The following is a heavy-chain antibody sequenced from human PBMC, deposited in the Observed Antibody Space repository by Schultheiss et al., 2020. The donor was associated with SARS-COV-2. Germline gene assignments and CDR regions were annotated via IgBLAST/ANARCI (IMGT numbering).Heavy chain of an antibody. V-gene: IGHV3-23*01. CDR1: GITFSTYA. D-gene: IGHD5-24*01. J-gene: IGHJ4*02. CDR2: ISASGV. CDR3: AKDWVRDGHYTIDS. Sequence: GGSLRLSCAASGITFSTYAMSWVRQASGRGLEWVSTISASGVYYPDAVKGRFTISRDNAKNSLYLQMNSLRVEDTAIYYCAKDWVRDGHYTIDSWGQGTLVTVSS.